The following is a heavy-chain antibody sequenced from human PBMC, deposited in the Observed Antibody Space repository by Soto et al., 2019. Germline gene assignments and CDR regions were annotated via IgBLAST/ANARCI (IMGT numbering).Heavy chain of an antibody. CDR1: GFTFSSYS. V-gene: IGHV3-21*01. D-gene: IGHD3-22*01. J-gene: IGHJ5*02. Sequence: GGSLRLSCAASGFTFSSYSMNWVRQAPGKGLEWVSSISSSSSYIYCADSVKGRFTISRDNAKNSLYLQMNSLRAEDTAVYYYAREVYYDSSGYNGEGPLDPWGQGTMVTVSS. CDR2: ISSSSSYI. CDR3: AREVYYDSSGYNGEGPLDP.